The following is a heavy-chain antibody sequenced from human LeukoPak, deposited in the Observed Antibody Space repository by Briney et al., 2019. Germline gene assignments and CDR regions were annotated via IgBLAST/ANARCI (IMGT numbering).Heavy chain of an antibody. CDR3: GSWGAWSSSGYFREGEFDP. Sequence: GESLSLSCAASGFTFSAYAMTWVRPAPGKGLEWGSVISGSGRKTYYADSAEGRITISRDNSKNTLYLQMNSPRDEDAAVYCCGSWGAWSSSGYFREGEFDPWGQGTLVTVSS. D-gene: IGHD3-22*01. J-gene: IGHJ5*02. CDR2: ISGSGRKT. CDR1: GFTFSAYA. V-gene: IGHV3-23*01.